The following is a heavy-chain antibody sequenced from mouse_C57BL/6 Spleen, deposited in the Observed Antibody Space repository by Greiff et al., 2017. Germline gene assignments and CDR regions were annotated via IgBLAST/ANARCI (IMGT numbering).Heavy chain of an antibody. J-gene: IGHJ2*01. D-gene: IGHD1-1*01. CDR2: ISSGGSYT. V-gene: IGHV5-6*01. CDR3: ARHESSPLDY. Sequence: EVKLVESGGDLVKPGGSLILTCAVSGFSFSSYGLSWVRQPPDKRLAWVATISSGGSYTFYPDRVKGRFTISRENAKNPLYLQMSSLKSEDTAIYYCARHESSPLDYWGQGTTLTVSS. CDR1: GFSFSSYG.